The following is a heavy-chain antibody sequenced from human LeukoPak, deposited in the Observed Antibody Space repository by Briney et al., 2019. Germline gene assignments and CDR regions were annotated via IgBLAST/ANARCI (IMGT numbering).Heavy chain of an antibody. Sequence: GSLTVSCKASGYTFTGYYMHWVRQAPGQGVEWMSCINPNSVGTNYAQTFQGRFTMTRDTSISTPYMELSSLRSDDTAVYYCARDLLFIFFDPWGQGTLVTVSS. CDR2: INPNSVGT. J-gene: IGHJ5*02. CDR1: GYTFTGYY. D-gene: IGHD3-10*01. CDR3: ARDLLFIFFDP. V-gene: IGHV1-2*02.